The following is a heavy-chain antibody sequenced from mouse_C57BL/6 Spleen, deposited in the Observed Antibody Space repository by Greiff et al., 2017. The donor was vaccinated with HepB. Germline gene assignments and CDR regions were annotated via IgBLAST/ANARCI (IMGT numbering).Heavy chain of an antibody. CDR3: AHYYGSSYVGAMDY. D-gene: IGHD1-1*01. J-gene: IGHJ4*01. CDR2: IDPANGNT. CDR1: GFNIKNTY. V-gene: IGHV14-3*01. Sequence: VQLQQSVAELVRPGASVKLSCTASGFNIKNTYMHWVKQRPEQGLEWIGRIDPANGNTKYAPKFQGKDTITADTSSNTAYLQLSSLTSEDTAIYYCAHYYGSSYVGAMDYWGQGTSVTVSS.